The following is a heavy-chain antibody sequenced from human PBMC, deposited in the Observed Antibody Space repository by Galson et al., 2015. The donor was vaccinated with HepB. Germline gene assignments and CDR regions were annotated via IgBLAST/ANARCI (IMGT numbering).Heavy chain of an antibody. Sequence: SLSLSRAPSGLTFISYAIHWLLQAPGKGLEWVAVISYDGSNKYYADSVKGRFTISRDNSKNTLYLQMNSLRAEDTAVYYCARDHMAVAGTSSFRWGQGTLVTVSS. CDR1: GLTFISYA. V-gene: IGHV3-30*04. CDR2: ISYDGSNK. CDR3: ARDHMAVAGTSSFR. J-gene: IGHJ4*02. D-gene: IGHD6-19*01.